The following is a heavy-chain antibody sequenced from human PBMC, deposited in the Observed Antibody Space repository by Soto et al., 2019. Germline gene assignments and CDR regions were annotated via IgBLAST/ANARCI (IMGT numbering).Heavy chain of an antibody. CDR1: GGTFSSYA. V-gene: IGHV1-69*01. CDR3: ARGDSSGWPNLDAFDI. CDR2: IIPIFGTA. Sequence: QVQLVQSGAEVKKPGSSVKVSCQASGGTFSSYAINWVRQAPGQGPEWMGGIIPIFGTANYAQKFQGRVTITADESTSTAYMELSSLRSEDTAVYYCARGDSSGWPNLDAFDIWGQGTMVTVSS. D-gene: IGHD6-19*01. J-gene: IGHJ3*02.